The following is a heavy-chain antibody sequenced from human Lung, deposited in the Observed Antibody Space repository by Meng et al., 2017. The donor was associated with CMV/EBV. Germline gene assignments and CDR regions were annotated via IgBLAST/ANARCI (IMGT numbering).Heavy chain of an antibody. V-gene: IGHV3-23*03. Sequence: GGSLRLXXAASGFTFSNYAMNWVRQAPGKGLEWVLVIYSDGSSTYYADSVKGRFTISRDNSKNTLDLQMNSLRAEDTAVYYCAKGDDSGWSPFDYWGQGTLVTVSS. CDR3: AKGDDSGWSPFDY. CDR1: GFTFSNYA. J-gene: IGHJ4*02. CDR2: IYSDGSST. D-gene: IGHD3-22*01.